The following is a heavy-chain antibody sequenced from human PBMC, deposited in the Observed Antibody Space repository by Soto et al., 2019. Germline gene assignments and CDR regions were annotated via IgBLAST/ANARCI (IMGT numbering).Heavy chain of an antibody. CDR1: GFTFSSYG. CDR2: ISYDGSNK. D-gene: IGHD3-22*01. J-gene: IGHJ6*02. Sequence: QVQLVESGGGVVQPGRSLRLSCAASGFTFSSYGMHWVRQAPGKGLEWVAVISYDGSNKYYADSVKGRFTISRDNSKNTLYLQMNSLRAEDTAVYYCANQIFDSSGYYGLRNYYYGMDVWGQGTTVTVSS. CDR3: ANQIFDSSGYYGLRNYYYGMDV. V-gene: IGHV3-30*18.